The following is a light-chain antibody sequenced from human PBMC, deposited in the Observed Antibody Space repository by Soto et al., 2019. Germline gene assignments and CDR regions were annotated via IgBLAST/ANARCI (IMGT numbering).Light chain of an antibody. CDR1: QSVSSY. Sequence: TLSPATVSLSTGERAPLSCRASQSVSSYLASYQQKPRQPPRLLIYGASTRATGIPARFSGSGSGTEFTLTISSLQSEDFAVYYCQQYNNWPPWTFGQGTKVDI. J-gene: IGKJ1*01. V-gene: IGKV3-15*01. CDR2: GAS. CDR3: QQYNNWPPWT.